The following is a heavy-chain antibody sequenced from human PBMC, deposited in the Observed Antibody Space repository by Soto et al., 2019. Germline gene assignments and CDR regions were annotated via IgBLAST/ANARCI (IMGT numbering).Heavy chain of an antibody. CDR3: ASTWSGYYYFDS. CDR2: ISYDGNNR. J-gene: IGHJ4*02. D-gene: IGHD3-3*01. CDR1: GFTFSNYG. V-gene: IGHV3-30*03. Sequence: GGSLRLSCAASGFTFSNYGMHWVRQAPGKGLEWVAVISYDGNNRYYGDSVKGRFTISRDNSKNTVYLQMNSLRVEDTAVYYCASTWSGYYYFDSWGQGTLVTVSS.